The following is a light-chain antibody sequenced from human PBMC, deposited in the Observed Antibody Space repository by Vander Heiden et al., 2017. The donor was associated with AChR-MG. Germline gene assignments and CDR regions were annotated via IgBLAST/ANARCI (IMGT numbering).Light chain of an antibody. V-gene: IGKV1-33*01. CDR2: DAS. Sequence: DIQMTQSPSSLSASVGDRVTITCRASQDISNYLSWYQQEPGKAPKLLIYDASTLEAGVPSRFRGSGSGKTFTLTINNLQPDDFATYHCHQYFVLPGTFGQGTKLGIK. J-gene: IGKJ2*01. CDR1: QDISNY. CDR3: HQYFVLPGT.